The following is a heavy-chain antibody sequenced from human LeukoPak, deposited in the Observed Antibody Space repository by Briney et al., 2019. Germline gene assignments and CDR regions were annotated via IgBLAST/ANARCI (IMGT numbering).Heavy chain of an antibody. J-gene: IGHJ6*02. CDR3: ARGGGLDV. Sequence: GGSLRLSCVASGVTLSNYAMSWARQAPGKGLEWVSGISSSGSGGNTYYADSVKGRSTISRDNAKNSLYLQMSNLRAEDTAVYFCARGGGLDVWGQGATVTVSS. V-gene: IGHV3-23*01. D-gene: IGHD3-16*01. CDR1: GVTLSNYA. CDR2: ISSSGSGGNT.